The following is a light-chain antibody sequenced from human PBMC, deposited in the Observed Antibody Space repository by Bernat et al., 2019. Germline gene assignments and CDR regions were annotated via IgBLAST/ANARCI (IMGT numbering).Light chain of an antibody. J-gene: IGKJ5*01. Sequence: EIVMTQSPATLSVSPGERVTLSCRAAQYIKNQLAWYQQRPGQPPRPLIYGASTSATGVPARVSGSGSGTEFTLTISSLQSEDFAVYYCQQYREWPITFGQGTRLEI. V-gene: IGKV3-15*01. CDR1: QYIKNQ. CDR3: QQYREWPIT. CDR2: GAS.